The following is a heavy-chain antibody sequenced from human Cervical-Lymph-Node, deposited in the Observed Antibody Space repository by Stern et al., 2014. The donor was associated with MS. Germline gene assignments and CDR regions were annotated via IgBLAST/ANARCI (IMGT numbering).Heavy chain of an antibody. CDR1: GFTFSSYS. CDR2: ISSSSSYI. V-gene: IGHV3-21*01. J-gene: IGHJ6*02. CDR3: ARDRSPYNGMDV. D-gene: IGHD1-26*01. Sequence: VQLMQSGGGLVKPGGSLRLSCAASGFTFSSYSMNWVRQAPGKGLEWVSSISSSSSYIYYADSVKGRFTISRDNAKNSLYLQMNSLRAEDTAVYYCARDRSPYNGMDVWGQGTTVTVSS.